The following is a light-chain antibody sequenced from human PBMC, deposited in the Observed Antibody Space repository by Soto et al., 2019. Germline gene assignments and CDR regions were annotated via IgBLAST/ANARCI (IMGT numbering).Light chain of an antibody. Sequence: DIQMTQSPVSLFVSVGDRVTISCRASQDISNFLAWYQQKAGKSPNLLIYAASALESGVPSRFSGSGSGTDFTLTITSLQPEDVATYYCQKYYSAPLAFGQGTKVELK. CDR2: AAS. J-gene: IGKJ1*01. CDR1: QDISNF. V-gene: IGKV1-27*01. CDR3: QKYYSAPLA.